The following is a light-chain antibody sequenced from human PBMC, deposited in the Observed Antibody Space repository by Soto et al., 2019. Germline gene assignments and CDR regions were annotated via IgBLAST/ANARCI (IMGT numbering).Light chain of an antibody. J-gene: IGLJ2*01. CDR1: SSDVGSYNL. CDR3: CSYVGSSTVV. CDR2: EVS. Sequence: QSALTQPASVSGSPGQSITISCTGTSSDVGSYNLVSWYQQHPGKAPKLMIYEVSKRPSGGSNRFSGSKSGNTASLTISGLQAEDEADYYCCSYVGSSTVVFGGGTKLTVL. V-gene: IGLV2-23*02.